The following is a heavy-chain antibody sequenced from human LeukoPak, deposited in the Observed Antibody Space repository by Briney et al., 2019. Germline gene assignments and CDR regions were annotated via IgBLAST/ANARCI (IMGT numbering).Heavy chain of an antibody. D-gene: IGHD2-2*01. Sequence: ASVKVSCKASGYTFTGYYMHWVRQAPGQGLEWMGIINPSGGSTSYAQKFQGRVTMTRDTSTSTVYMELSSLRSEDTAVYYCARHTHLPVVPAAKSAAFDIWGQGTMVTVSS. CDR2: INPSGGST. CDR1: GYTFTGYY. V-gene: IGHV1-46*01. CDR3: ARHTHLPVVPAAKSAAFDI. J-gene: IGHJ3*02.